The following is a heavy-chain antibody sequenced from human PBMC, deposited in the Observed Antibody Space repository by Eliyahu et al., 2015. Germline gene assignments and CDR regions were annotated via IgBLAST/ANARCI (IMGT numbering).Heavy chain of an antibody. CDR2: ISRSSSTT. D-gene: IGHD5-18*01. V-gene: IGHV3-48*02. J-gene: IGHJ4*02. CDR1: XFXFRNSS. CDR3: ASDRRGYSYAFDY. Sequence: EVQLVESGGGLVQPGGSLRLSCAVXXFXFRNSSMNWVRQAPGKALEWVSYISRSSSTTHYADSVKGRFTVSRDNDKNSLYLQMNSLTDEDTALYYCASDRRGYSYAFDYWGQGTLVTVSS.